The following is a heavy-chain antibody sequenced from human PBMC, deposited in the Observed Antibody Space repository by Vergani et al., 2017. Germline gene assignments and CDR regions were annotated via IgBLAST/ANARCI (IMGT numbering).Heavy chain of an antibody. CDR1: GFTFSSYA. Sequence: VQLVESGGGLVQPGRSLRLSCAASGFTFSSYAMHWVRQAPGKGLEWVAVISYDGSNKYYADSVKGRFTISRDNSKNTLYLQMNSLRAEDTAVYYCARDRQLVPYYYYYYMDVWGKGP. J-gene: IGHJ6*03. D-gene: IGHD6-6*01. V-gene: IGHV3-30-3*01. CDR2: ISYDGSNK. CDR3: ARDRQLVPYYYYYYMDV.